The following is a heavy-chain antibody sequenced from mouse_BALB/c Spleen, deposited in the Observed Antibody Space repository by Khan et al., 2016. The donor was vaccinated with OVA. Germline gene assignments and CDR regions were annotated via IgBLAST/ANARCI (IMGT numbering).Heavy chain of an antibody. CDR1: GYTFTSYW. V-gene: IGHV1-7*01. CDR3: ARDRIDY. J-gene: IGHJ2*01. CDR2: INPTSGYT. Sequence: VKLLESGAELAKPGASVKMSCKASGYTFTSYWMHWVKQRPGQGLEWIGYINPTSGYTDYTEKFKDKATLSADKSSSTAYMQLSSLTSEDSAVYYCARDRIDYWGQGTTLTVSS.